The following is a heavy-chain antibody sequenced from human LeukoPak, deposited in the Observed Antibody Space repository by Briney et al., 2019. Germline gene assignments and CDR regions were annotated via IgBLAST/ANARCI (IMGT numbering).Heavy chain of an antibody. CDR1: GGSISSGDYY. Sequence: TLSLTCTVSGGSISSGDYYWSWIRQPPGKGLEWIGYIYYSGSTYYNPSLKSRVTISVDTSKNQFSLKLSSVTAADTAVYYCARDTPVVPAAIDAFDIWGQGTMVTVSS. CDR3: ARDTPVVPAAIDAFDI. D-gene: IGHD2-2*01. V-gene: IGHV4-30-4*08. CDR2: IYYSGST. J-gene: IGHJ3*02.